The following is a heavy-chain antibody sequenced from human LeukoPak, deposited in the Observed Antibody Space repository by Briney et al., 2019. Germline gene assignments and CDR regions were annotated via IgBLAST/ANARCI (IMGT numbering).Heavy chain of an antibody. CDR2: INWNGGST. J-gene: IGHJ6*03. CDR1: GFTFDDYG. Sequence: GGSLRLSCAASGFTFDDYGMSWVRQAPGKGLEWVSGINWNGGSTVYADSVKGRFTISRDNAKNSLYLQMNSLRAEDTALYYCAREKEWDYYYYYMDVWGKGTTVTVSS. D-gene: IGHD3-3*01. V-gene: IGHV3-20*04. CDR3: AREKEWDYYYYYMDV.